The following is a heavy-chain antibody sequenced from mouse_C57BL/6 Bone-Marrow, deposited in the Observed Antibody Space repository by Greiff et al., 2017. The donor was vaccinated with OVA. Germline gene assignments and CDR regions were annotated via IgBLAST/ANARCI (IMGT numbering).Heavy chain of an antibody. CDR2: INPSTDGT. J-gene: IGHJ3*01. D-gene: IGHD2-10*02. CDR1: GYSFTGYY. CDR3: ARSSRRYGTPFAY. Sequence: QLQQSGPELVKPGASVKISCKASGYSFTGYYMNWVKQSPEKSLEWIGEINPSTDGTTYNQKFKAKATLTVDKSSSTAYMQLKSLTSEDSAVYYCARSSRRYGTPFAYWGQGTLVTVSA. V-gene: IGHV1-42*01.